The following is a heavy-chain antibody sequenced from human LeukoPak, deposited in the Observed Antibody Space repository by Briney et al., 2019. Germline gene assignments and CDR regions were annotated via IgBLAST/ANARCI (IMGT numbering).Heavy chain of an antibody. CDR3: ASYSYYYDSSGYFDY. CDR1: GGSFSGYY. D-gene: IGHD3-22*01. V-gene: IGHV4-34*01. J-gene: IGHJ4*02. CDR2: INHSGST. Sequence: SETLSLTCAVYGGSFSGYYWSWIRQPPGKGLEWVGEINHSGSTNYNPSLKSRVTISVDTSKNQFSLKLSSVTAADTAVYYCASYSYYYDSSGYFDYWGQGTLVTVSS.